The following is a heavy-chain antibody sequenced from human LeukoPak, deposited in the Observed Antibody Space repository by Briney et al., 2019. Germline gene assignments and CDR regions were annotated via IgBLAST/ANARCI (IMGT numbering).Heavy chain of an antibody. Sequence: PVASVKVSCKASGYTFTSYDINWVRQATGQGLEWIGWIVVGSGNTNYAQKFQERVTITRDMSISTAYMELSSLRSEDTAVYYCAAGWPRYSYGYRGYYYGMDVWGQGTTVTVSS. CDR3: AAGWPRYSYGYRGYYYGMDV. CDR1: GYTFTSYD. CDR2: IVVGSGNT. D-gene: IGHD5-18*01. J-gene: IGHJ6*02. V-gene: IGHV1-58*02.